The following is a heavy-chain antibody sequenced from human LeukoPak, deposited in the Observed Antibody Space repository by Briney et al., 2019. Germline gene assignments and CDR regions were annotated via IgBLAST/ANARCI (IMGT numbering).Heavy chain of an antibody. CDR1: GFTVSSNY. Sequence: GGSLRLSCAASGFTVSSNYMSWVRRAPGKGLEWVSVIYGGGNIYYADSVKGRFTISRDNSKNTLYLQMNGLRAEDTAVYYCARGAGYNYPYYFDYWGQGTLVTVSS. V-gene: IGHV3-53*01. CDR2: IYGGGNI. CDR3: ARGAGYNYPYYFDY. J-gene: IGHJ4*02. D-gene: IGHD5-24*01.